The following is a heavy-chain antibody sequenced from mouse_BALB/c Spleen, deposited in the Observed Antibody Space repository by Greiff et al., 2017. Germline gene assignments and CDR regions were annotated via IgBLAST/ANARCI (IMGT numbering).Heavy chain of an antibody. D-gene: IGHD1-1*01. CDR2: ISSGGSYT. V-gene: IGHV5-9-3*01. CDR1: GFTFSSYA. Sequence: DVQLVESGGGLVKPGGSLKLSCAASGFTFSSYAMSWVRQTPEKRLEWVATISSGGSYTYYPDSVKGRFTISRDNAKNTLYLQMSSLRSEDTAMYYCARLGITTAWFAYWGQGTLVTVSA. J-gene: IGHJ3*01. CDR3: ARLGITTAWFAY.